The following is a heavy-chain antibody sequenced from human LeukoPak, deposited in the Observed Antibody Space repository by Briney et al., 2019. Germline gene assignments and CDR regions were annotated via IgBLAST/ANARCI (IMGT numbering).Heavy chain of an antibody. CDR2: INSDGSIT. Sequence: GGSLRLSCAASGFTFSSYWMHWVRQSPGKGLVWVARINSDGSITNYADSVKGRFTISRDNAKNTMYLQMNSLRAEDTAVYHCARGVPPWFDPWGQGTLVTVSS. CDR3: ARGVPPWFDP. J-gene: IGHJ5*02. CDR1: GFTFSSYW. D-gene: IGHD2-2*01. V-gene: IGHV3-74*01.